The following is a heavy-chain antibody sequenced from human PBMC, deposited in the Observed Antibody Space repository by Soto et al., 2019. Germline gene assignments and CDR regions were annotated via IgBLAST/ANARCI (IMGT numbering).Heavy chain of an antibody. D-gene: IGHD2-15*01. J-gene: IGHJ4*02. CDR1: GGSISNSGSA. Sequence: QVQLQESGPGLVKPSQTLSLTCTVSGGSISNSGSAWAWIRQPPGEGREWLGSIYFTGHPYYNPSLVGRVSISLDPSTNQFSLTLNSATVADTAVYWCAGAPNLYYLDFWGQGTLVTFSS. CDR2: IYFTGHP. CDR3: AGAPNLYYLDF. V-gene: IGHV4-31*03.